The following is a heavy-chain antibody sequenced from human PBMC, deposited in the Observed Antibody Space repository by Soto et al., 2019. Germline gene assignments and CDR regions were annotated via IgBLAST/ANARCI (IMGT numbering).Heavy chain of an antibody. V-gene: IGHV3-23*01. Sequence: PGGSLRLSCAASGFTFSSYAMSWVRQAPGEGLEWVSAISGSGGSTYYADSGKGRFTISRDNSKNTLYLQMNRLRADDTAVYYCAKRPSKGFVPDSPFDYWGQGTLVTVSS. D-gene: IGHD4-4*01. J-gene: IGHJ4*02. CDR2: ISGSGGST. CDR3: AKRPSKGFVPDSPFDY. CDR1: GFTFSSYA.